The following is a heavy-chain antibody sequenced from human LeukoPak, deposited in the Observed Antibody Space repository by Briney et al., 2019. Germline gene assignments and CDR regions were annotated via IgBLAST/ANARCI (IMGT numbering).Heavy chain of an antibody. J-gene: IGHJ6*02. D-gene: IGHD1-1*01. Sequence: PSETLSLTCTVSSGSISSYYWSWIRQPPGKGLEWIGYIYYSGSTNYNPSLKSRVTISVDTSKNQFSLKLSSVTAADTAVYYCARGGGTTKYYYYGMDVWGQGTTVTVSS. CDR1: SGSISSYY. CDR3: ARGGGTTKYYYYGMDV. V-gene: IGHV4-59*01. CDR2: IYYSGST.